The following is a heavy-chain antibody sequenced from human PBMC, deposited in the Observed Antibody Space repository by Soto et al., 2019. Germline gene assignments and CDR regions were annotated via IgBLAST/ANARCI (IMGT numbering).Heavy chain of an antibody. Sequence: PSETLSLTCTVSGGPLGSSSYYWGWIRQSPGKGLEWIGNIYYSGNTFYHPSLKSRVTISVDTSKNQFYLHLSSVTAADTAIFYCASIAAPGTTHFDFWGQGTLVTVSS. J-gene: IGHJ4*02. CDR1: GGPLGSSSYY. CDR2: IYYSGNT. D-gene: IGHD6-13*01. V-gene: IGHV4-39*01. CDR3: ASIAAPGTTHFDF.